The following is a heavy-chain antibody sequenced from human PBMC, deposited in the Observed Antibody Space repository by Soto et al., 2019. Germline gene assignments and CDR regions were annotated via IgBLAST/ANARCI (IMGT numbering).Heavy chain of an antibody. D-gene: IGHD2-2*01. Sequence: QEQLQESGPSLLKPSETLSLTCAVSGDSININTYYWDWIRQSPGKGLEWIGSVYYSGTTYYNPSLKSRVTISIDTSNSQFSLMLTSLTAADKALYFCARHNQYYSSSVDIWGRGRLVTVSS. V-gene: IGHV4-39*01. CDR1: GDSININTYY. J-gene: IGHJ3*02. CDR3: ARHNQYYSSSVDI. CDR2: VYYSGTT.